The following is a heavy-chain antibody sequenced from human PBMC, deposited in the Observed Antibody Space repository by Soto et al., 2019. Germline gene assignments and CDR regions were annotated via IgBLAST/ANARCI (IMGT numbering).Heavy chain of an antibody. D-gene: IGHD1-7*01. CDR3: FKGRGASSEATIRELF. J-gene: IGHJ4*02. Sequence: PGGSLRLSCAASGFTFGGSGMPWVRQAQGKGLEWLAVLLSDGYNKLYAASVRGRFSISRDASKNTLFLQMNSLRADDTAVYYCFKGRGASSEATIRELFWGQGTQVTVSS. V-gene: IGHV3-30*18. CDR2: LLSDGYNK. CDR1: GFTFGGSG.